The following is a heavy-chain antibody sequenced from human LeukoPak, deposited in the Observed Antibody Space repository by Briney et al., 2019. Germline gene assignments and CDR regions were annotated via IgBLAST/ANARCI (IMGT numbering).Heavy chain of an antibody. J-gene: IGHJ4*02. Sequence: PSETLSLTCTVSGGSISSHYWSWIRQPPGKGLDFIGYISYSGSTNYNPSLKSRVNISVDASKNQFSLKLSSVTAADTAVYYCARDDYGDYFDYWGQGTLVTVSS. CDR3: ARDDYGDYFDY. CDR1: GGSISSHY. CDR2: ISYSGST. V-gene: IGHV4-59*08. D-gene: IGHD4-17*01.